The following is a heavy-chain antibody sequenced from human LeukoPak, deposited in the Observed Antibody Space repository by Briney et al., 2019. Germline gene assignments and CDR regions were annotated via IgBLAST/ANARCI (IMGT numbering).Heavy chain of an antibody. D-gene: IGHD1-26*01. CDR3: ARDTLSGSYFPAAFDI. CDR1: GGSISSYY. V-gene: IGHV4-4*07. CDR2: IYTSGST. J-gene: IGHJ3*02. Sequence: SETLSLTCTVSGGSISSYYWSWIRQPAGKGLEWIGRIYTSGSTNYNPSLKSRVTMSVDTSKNQFSLKLSSVTAADTAVYYCARDTLSGSYFPAAFDIWGQGTMVTVSS.